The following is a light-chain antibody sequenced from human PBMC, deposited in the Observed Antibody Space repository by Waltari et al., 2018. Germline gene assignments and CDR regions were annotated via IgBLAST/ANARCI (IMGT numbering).Light chain of an antibody. J-gene: IGLJ2*01. Sequence: QAALTQPRSVSGSPGQSVTISCTGTSSDIGGYNYVSWYQQHPGTAPKVMIYEVSKRPSGVSDRFSGSKSGNTASLTISVLQAEDEADYYCCSYAGSYTLFGGGTRLTVL. CDR3: CSYAGSYTL. V-gene: IGLV2-11*01. CDR2: EVS. CDR1: SSDIGGYNY.